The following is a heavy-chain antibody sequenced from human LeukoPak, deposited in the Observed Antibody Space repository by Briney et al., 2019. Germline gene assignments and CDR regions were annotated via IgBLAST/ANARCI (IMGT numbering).Heavy chain of an antibody. D-gene: IGHD6-19*01. Sequence: SETLSLTCTVSGGSISSYYWSWIRQPPGKGLEWIGYIYYSGSTNYNPSLKGRVTISVDTSKNQFSLKLSSVTAADTAVYYCARDKGSGRFDYWGQGTLVTVSS. CDR2: IYYSGST. V-gene: IGHV4-59*12. J-gene: IGHJ4*02. CDR3: ARDKGSGRFDY. CDR1: GGSISSYY.